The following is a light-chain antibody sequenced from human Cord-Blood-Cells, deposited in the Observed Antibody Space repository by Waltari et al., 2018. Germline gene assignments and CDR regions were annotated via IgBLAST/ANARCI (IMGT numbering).Light chain of an antibody. CDR2: GAS. CDR3: QQYNNWPWT. J-gene: IGKJ1*01. V-gene: IGKV3-15*01. CDR1: QRVSSN. Sequence: EIVMTQSPATLSVSPGDRATLSCRASQRVSSNLAWYQQKPGQAPRLLIYGASTRATGIPARFSGSGSGTEFTLTISSLQSEDFAVYYCQQYNNWPWTFGQGTNVEIK.